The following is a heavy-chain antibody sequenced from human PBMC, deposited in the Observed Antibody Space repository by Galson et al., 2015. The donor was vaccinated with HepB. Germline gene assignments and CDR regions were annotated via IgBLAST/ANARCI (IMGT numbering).Heavy chain of an antibody. CDR2: IKQDGSEK. D-gene: IGHD3-22*01. Sequence: SLRLSCAASGFTFSSYWMSWVRQAPGKGLEWVANIKQDGSEKYYVDSVKGRFTISRDNAKNSLYLQMNSLRAEDTAVYYCARVEYYYDSSGSACAFDIWGQGTMVTVSS. V-gene: IGHV3-7*03. CDR1: GFTFSSYW. J-gene: IGHJ3*02. CDR3: ARVEYYYDSSGSACAFDI.